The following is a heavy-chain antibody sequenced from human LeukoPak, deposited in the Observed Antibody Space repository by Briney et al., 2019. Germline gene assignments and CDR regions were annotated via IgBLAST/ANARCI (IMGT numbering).Heavy chain of an antibody. CDR2: INHSGST. D-gene: IGHD6-19*01. V-gene: IGHV4-34*01. J-gene: IGHJ3*02. Sequence: SETLSLTCAVYGGSFSGYYWSWTRQPPGKGLEWIGEINHSGSTNYNPSLKSRVTISVDTSKNQFSLKLSSVTAADTAVYYCARGQWPDAFDIWGQGTMVTVSS. CDR1: GGSFSGYY. CDR3: ARGQWPDAFDI.